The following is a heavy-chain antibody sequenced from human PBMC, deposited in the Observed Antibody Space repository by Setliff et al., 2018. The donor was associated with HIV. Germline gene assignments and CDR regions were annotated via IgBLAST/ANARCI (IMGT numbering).Heavy chain of an antibody. J-gene: IGHJ4*02. V-gene: IGHV4-39*01. CDR2: VSQSGST. D-gene: IGHD3-22*01. CDR3: ARSSRGYYNPLFDY. Sequence: SETLSLTCSVSGVSINRTDHYWGWIRQSPGKRLEWIGSVSQSGSTYYNPSLKSRITISVDRSKNLFSLKLISVTAADQGVYYCARSSRGYYNPLFDYWGQGTLVTVSS. CDR1: GVSINRTDHY.